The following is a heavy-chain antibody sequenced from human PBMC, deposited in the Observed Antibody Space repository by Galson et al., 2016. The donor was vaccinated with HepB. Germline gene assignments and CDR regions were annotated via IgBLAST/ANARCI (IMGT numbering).Heavy chain of an antibody. V-gene: IGHV1-58*01. CDR2: IALARGNT. CDR1: GFKFMNTA. CDR3: VTDVGNSYGGDHYGLDV. J-gene: IGHJ6*02. D-gene: IGHD5-18*01. Sequence: SVKVSCKASGFKFMNTAVHWVRQARGHGLEWVGTIALARGNTEYRQTFHGRITLTGDMSTSTADMELSGLRPEDAAVYFGVTDVGNSYGGDHYGLDVWGQGTTVTVSS.